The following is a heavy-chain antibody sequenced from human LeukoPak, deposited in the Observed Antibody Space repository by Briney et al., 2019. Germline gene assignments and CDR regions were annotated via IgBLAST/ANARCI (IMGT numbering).Heavy chain of an antibody. V-gene: IGHV3-23*01. Sequence: AGSLRLSCAASGLTFTRSSMVWLRPAPGMGREWFSAISAGVGSSSYAVYVKGGCVSSTDNSKNTLHLQMSSLRGEDTAVYYCAKGLREGSYYALRDAFDVWGQGTMISVSS. D-gene: IGHD3-10*01. CDR2: ISAGVGSS. J-gene: IGHJ3*01. CDR3: AKGLREGSYYALRDAFDV. CDR1: GLTFTRSS.